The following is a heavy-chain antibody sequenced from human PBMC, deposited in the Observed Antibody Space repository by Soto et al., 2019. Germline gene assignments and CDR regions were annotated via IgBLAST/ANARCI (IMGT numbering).Heavy chain of an antibody. D-gene: IGHD3-22*01. CDR1: GFTFSSYS. V-gene: IGHV3-21*01. CDR3: ARDYDSSGYCFDY. Sequence: PGGSLRLSCAASGFTFSSYSMNWVRQAPGKGLEWVSSISSSSSYIYYADSVKGRFIISRDNAKNSLYLQMNSLRPEDTVVYYCARDYDSSGYCFDYWGQGTQVTVSS. J-gene: IGHJ4*02. CDR2: ISSSSSYI.